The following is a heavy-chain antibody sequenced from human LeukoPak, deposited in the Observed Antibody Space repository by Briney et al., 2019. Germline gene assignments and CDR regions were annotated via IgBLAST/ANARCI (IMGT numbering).Heavy chain of an antibody. Sequence: SETLSLTCTVSGGSISSYYWSWIRQPPGKGLEWIGYIYYSGSTNYNPSLKSRVTISVDTSKNQFSLKLSSVTAADTAVYYCARGPIVVVPAAIRNNWFDPWGQGTLVTVSP. CDR3: ARGPIVVVPAAIRNNWFDP. CDR2: IYYSGST. J-gene: IGHJ5*02. CDR1: GGSISSYY. V-gene: IGHV4-59*01. D-gene: IGHD2-2*02.